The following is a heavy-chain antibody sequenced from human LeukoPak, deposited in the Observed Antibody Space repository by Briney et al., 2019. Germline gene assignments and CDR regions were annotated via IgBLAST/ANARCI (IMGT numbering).Heavy chain of an antibody. V-gene: IGHV4-4*02. CDR3: ARGQGAADY. CDR2: ISRTGNI. D-gene: IGHD1-26*01. CDR1: GGSISSRNW. J-gene: IGHJ4*02. Sequence: SGTLSLTCAVSGGSISSRNWWGWVRQPPGKGLEWIGEISRTGNIDYDPSVRSRATISLDKSKSQFSLRLTSQTSADTAVYYCARGQGAADYWGQGILVIVSS.